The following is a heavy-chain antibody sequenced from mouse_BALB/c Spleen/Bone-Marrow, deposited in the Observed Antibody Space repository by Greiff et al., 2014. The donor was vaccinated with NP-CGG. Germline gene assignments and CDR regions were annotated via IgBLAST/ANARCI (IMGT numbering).Heavy chain of an antibody. V-gene: IGHV2-9*02. D-gene: IGHD1-1*01. CDR1: GFSLTSYG. Sequence: VQLQQSGPGLVAPSQSLSISCTVSGFSLTSYGVHWVRQPPGQGLEWLGAIWAGGSTNYNSALMSRMTISKDNSKSQVFLKMNSLQTDDTAMDYWAREGRGYYGSSGAAMDYWGQGTKVTVSS. J-gene: IGHJ4*01. CDR2: IWAGGST. CDR3: AREGRGYYGSSGAAMDY.